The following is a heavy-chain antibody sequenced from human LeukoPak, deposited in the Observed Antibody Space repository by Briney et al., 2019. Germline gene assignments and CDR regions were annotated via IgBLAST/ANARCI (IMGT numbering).Heavy chain of an antibody. CDR1: GFTVSSNY. CDR2: IYSGGST. Sequence: GGSLRLSCAASGFTVSSNYMSWVSQAPGKGLEWVSVIYSGGSTYYADSVKGRFTISRHNSKNTLYLQMNSLRAEDTAVYYCARDRGRYYDSRGFYWGYYFDSWGQGILVTVST. D-gene: IGHD3-22*01. J-gene: IGHJ4*02. CDR3: ARDRGRYYDSRGFYWGYYFDS. V-gene: IGHV3-53*04.